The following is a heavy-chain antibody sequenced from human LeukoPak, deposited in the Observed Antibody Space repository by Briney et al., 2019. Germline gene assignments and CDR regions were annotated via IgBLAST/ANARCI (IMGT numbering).Heavy chain of an antibody. CDR2: ISCYNGKT. Sequence: EASVKVSCKASGYTFTSYDINWVRQVPGLGLEWMGSISCYNGKTNYAQKLQGRVTMTTDTSTSTAYMELRSLRSDDTAVYYCARDPSNSDGNLVYSDYWGQGTLVTVSS. D-gene: IGHD5-24*01. V-gene: IGHV1-18*01. CDR3: ARDPSNSDGNLVYSDY. J-gene: IGHJ4*02. CDR1: GYTFTSYD.